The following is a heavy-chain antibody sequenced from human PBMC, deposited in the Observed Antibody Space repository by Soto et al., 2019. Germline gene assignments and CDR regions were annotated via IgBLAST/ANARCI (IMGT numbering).Heavy chain of an antibody. D-gene: IGHD5-12*01. J-gene: IGHJ4*02. CDR2: INPNSGGT. CDR3: AREQVATIGGYYYYYAY. CDR1: GYTFTGYY. V-gene: IGHV1-2*04. Sequence: QVQLVQSGAEVKKPGASVKVSCKASGYTFTGYYMHWVRQAPGQGLEWMGWINPNSGGTNYAQKFQGWVTMTRDTSISTAYMELSRLRSDDTAVYYCAREQVATIGGYYYYYAYWGQGTLVIVSS.